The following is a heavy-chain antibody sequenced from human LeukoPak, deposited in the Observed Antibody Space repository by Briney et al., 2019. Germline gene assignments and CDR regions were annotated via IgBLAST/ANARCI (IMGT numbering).Heavy chain of an antibody. CDR3: VRGQIGVSVIVH. V-gene: IGHV3-74*01. CDR2: IKGDGSET. CDR1: GFTFSDYW. D-gene: IGHD3-22*01. Sequence: GGSLRLSCAASGFTFSDYWMHWVRHVPGKGLVWVSRIKGDGSETNYADSVRGRFTISRDNAKNTLFLQMNSLRVEDTAVYYCVRGQIGVSVIVHWGQGTLVTVSS. J-gene: IGHJ5*02.